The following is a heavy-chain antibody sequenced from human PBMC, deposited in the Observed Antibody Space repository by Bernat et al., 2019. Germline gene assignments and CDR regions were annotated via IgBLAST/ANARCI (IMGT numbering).Heavy chain of an antibody. J-gene: IGHJ6*02. Sequence: EVQLVQSGAEVKKPGESLKISCKGSGYSFTSYWIGWVRQMPGKGLEWMGIIYPGDSDTRYSPSFQGQVTISADKSSSTAYLQWCRLKASDTAMYYCARQGTGYYTEYRGMDVWGRGTTVTVSS. CDR3: ARQGTGYYTEYRGMDV. D-gene: IGHD3/OR15-3a*01. V-gene: IGHV5-51*01. CDR1: GYSFTSYW. CDR2: IYPGDSDT.